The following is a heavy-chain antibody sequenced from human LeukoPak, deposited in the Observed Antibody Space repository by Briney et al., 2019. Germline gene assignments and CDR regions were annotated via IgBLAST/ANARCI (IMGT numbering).Heavy chain of an antibody. CDR2: IFYSGRT. V-gene: IGHV4-59*11. Sequence: SETLSLTCTVSGDSISSHYWSWVRQAPGKGLEWIGYIFYSGRTNYSPSLRSRVTISVATSKNQFSLRLNSVTAADTAVYFCARTGDYGRSTGGWFDPWGQGTLVTVSS. CDR1: GDSISSHY. D-gene: IGHD3-16*01. CDR3: ARTGDYGRSTGGWFDP. J-gene: IGHJ5*02.